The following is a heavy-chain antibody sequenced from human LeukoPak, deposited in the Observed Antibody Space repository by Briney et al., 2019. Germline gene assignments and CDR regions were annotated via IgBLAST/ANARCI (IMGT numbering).Heavy chain of an antibody. V-gene: IGHV1-3*01. CDR3: AREFKVRGVIIGY. Sequence: EASVKVSCKASGYTFTSYAMHWVRQAPGQRLEWMGWINAGNGNTKYSQKFQGRVTITRDTSASTAHMELSSLRSEDTAVYYCAREFKVRGVIIGYWGQGTLVTVSS. D-gene: IGHD3-10*01. CDR2: INAGNGNT. CDR1: GYTFTSYA. J-gene: IGHJ4*02.